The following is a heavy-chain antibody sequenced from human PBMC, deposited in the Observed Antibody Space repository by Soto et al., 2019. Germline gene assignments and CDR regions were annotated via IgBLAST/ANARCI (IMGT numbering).Heavy chain of an antibody. CDR2: IYYSGTT. CDR1: GGSITNYL. CDR3: ARVYGSGSLTNWFDP. V-gene: IGHV4-59*01. Sequence: SETLSLTCTVSGGSITNYLWSWIRQSPGKGLEWIGYIYYSGTTNYNPSLMSRVTISVDTSKNHFSLKLTSVTAADTAVYYCARVYGSGSLTNWFDPWGRGTLVTVS. J-gene: IGHJ5*02. D-gene: IGHD3-10*01.